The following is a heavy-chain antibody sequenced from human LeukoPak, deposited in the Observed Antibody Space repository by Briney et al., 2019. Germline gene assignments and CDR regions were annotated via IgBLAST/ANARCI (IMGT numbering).Heavy chain of an antibody. CDR3: ARGGMHCSSTSCYGMDV. Sequence: ASVKVSCKASGYTFTSYGISWVRQAPGQGLEWMGWISAYNGNTNYAQKLQGRVTMTTDTSTSTAYMELRSLRSDGTGVYYCARGGMHCSSTSCYGMDVWGQGTTVTVSS. V-gene: IGHV1-18*01. CDR1: GYTFTSYG. D-gene: IGHD2-2*01. CDR2: ISAYNGNT. J-gene: IGHJ6*02.